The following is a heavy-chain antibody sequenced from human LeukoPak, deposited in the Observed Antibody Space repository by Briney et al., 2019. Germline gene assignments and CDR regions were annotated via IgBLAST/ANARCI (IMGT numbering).Heavy chain of an antibody. V-gene: IGHV1-24*01. CDR3: ATWGYCSGGSCGDDY. Sequence: GASVKVSCKVSGYTLTELSMHWVRQAPGKGLEWMGGFDPEDGETIYAQKFQGRVTMTEDTSTDTAYMELSSLRSEDTAVYYCATWGYCSGGSCGDDYWGQGTLVTVSS. D-gene: IGHD2-15*01. CDR2: FDPEDGET. J-gene: IGHJ4*02. CDR1: GYTLTELS.